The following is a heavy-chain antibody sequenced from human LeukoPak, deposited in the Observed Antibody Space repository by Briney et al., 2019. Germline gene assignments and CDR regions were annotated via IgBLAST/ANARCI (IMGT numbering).Heavy chain of an antibody. V-gene: IGHV1-18*04. CDR1: GYTFTGYY. CDR2: ISGYNGNT. Sequence: ASVKVSCKASGYTFTGYYMHWVRQAPGQGLEWMGWISGYNGNTNHAQKLQGRVTMTTDTSTNTAYMELRSLKSDDTAVYYCAIWGIAVGGTKLDYWGQGTLVTVSS. CDR3: AIWGIAVGGTKLDY. D-gene: IGHD6-13*01. J-gene: IGHJ4*02.